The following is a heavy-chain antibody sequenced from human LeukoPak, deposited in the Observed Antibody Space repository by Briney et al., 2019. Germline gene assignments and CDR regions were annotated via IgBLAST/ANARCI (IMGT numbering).Heavy chain of an antibody. J-gene: IGHJ4*02. Sequence: PSETLSLTCAVSGLPISSGYYWGWLRQPPGEGLEWIGSMYHTGRALYNPSLNSRVTFLVDTSKNYFSLKLNSVTAADTAMYYCAIRIIPLSDDTWGFVGDFWGQGILVTVSS. CDR3: AIRIIPLSDDTWGFVGDF. CDR1: GLPISSGYY. D-gene: IGHD3-9*01. CDR2: MYHTGRA. V-gene: IGHV4-38-2*01.